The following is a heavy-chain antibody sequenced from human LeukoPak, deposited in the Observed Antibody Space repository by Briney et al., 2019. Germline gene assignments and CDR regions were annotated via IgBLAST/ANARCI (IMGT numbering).Heavy chain of an antibody. CDR2: MNPNSGNT. CDR3: ARGASNPLDY. Sequence: ASVKVSCKASVYTFTSYDINWVRQATGQGLEWMGWMNPNSGNTGYAQNFQGRVTMTRNTSISTAYMELSSLRSEDTAVYYCARGASNPLDYWGQGTLVSVSS. CDR1: VYTFTSYD. V-gene: IGHV1-8*01. D-gene: IGHD1-14*01. J-gene: IGHJ4*02.